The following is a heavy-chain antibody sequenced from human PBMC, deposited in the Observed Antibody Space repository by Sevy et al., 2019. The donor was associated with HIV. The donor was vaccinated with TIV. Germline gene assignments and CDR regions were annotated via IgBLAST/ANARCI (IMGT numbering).Heavy chain of an antibody. V-gene: IGHV4-59*01. CDR1: GGSISSYY. D-gene: IGHD2-2*01. CDR3: ARGYRSSTSCPFDY. Sequence: SETLSLTCTVSGGSISSYYWSWIRQPPGKGLEWIGYIYYSGSTNYNPSLKSRVTISVDTSKNQFSLKLSSVTAADTAVYYCARGYRSSTSCPFDYWGQGTLVTVSS. CDR2: IYYSGST. J-gene: IGHJ4*02.